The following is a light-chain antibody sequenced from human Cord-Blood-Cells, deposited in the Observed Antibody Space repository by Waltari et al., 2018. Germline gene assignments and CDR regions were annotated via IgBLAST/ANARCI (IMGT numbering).Light chain of an antibody. CDR2: EVS. CDR3: SSYTSSSTWV. V-gene: IGLV2-14*01. CDR1: SSDVGGYNY. J-gene: IGLJ3*02. Sequence: QSALTQPASVSGSPGQSITISCTGTSSDVGGYNYVSWYQQHQGKAPNLIIYEVSNRPSGVSNRCSGSKSVNTASLTITGLQAEDEADYYCSSYTSSSTWVFGGGTKLTVL.